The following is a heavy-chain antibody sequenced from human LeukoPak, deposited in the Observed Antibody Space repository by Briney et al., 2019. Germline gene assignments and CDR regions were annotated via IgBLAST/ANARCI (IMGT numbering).Heavy chain of an antibody. J-gene: IGHJ3*02. CDR1: GGSISGYF. D-gene: IGHD1-1*01. Sequence: SETLSLTCTVSGGSISGYFWSWIRQSPGKGLEWIGYIYYIGSTKYNPSLKSRVTISVVTSKNQFSLKVKSVTAADTAVHYCARLNQLERFDAFDIWGQGTMVTVSS. CDR3: ARLNQLERFDAFDI. V-gene: IGHV4-59*08. CDR2: IYYIGST.